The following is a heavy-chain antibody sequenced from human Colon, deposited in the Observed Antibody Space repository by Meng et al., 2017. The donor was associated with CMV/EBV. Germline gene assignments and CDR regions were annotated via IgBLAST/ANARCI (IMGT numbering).Heavy chain of an antibody. Sequence: GESLKISCSASGFTFSSYEMNWVRQAPGKGLEWVSYISSGGQTIHYADSVKGRFTISRDNTNNSLYLQMSSLRADDTAVYYCARDPSLITISGVVTYGMDVWGPGTTVTVSS. CDR2: ISSGGQTI. V-gene: IGHV3-48*03. CDR1: GFTFSSYE. J-gene: IGHJ6*02. CDR3: ARDPSLITISGVVTYGMDV. D-gene: IGHD3-3*01.